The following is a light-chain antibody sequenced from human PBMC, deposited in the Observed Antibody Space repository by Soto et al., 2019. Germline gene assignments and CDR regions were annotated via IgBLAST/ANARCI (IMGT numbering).Light chain of an antibody. CDR1: QSLFNSDDGNTY. V-gene: IGKV2-40*01. Sequence: DIVMTRTLLSRPVIPGEPASISCRSSQSLFNSDDGNTYLDWYLQKPWQPPQLLIYTLSYRASGVPDRFSGSGSGTDFTLKISSVEADDVGLYYCMHRIEFPNTFGQGTLLAIK. J-gene: IGKJ5*01. CDR3: MHRIEFPNT. CDR2: TLS.